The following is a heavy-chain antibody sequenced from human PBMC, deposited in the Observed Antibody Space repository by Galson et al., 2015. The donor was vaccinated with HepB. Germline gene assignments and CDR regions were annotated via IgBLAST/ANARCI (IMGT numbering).Heavy chain of an antibody. CDR2: IRSKAYGGTT. J-gene: IGHJ6*02. CDR3: TRDRNRPYSSGWKRGIYYYYYGMDV. D-gene: IGHD6-19*01. CDR1: GFTFGDYA. Sequence: SLRLSCAASGFTFGDYAMSWVRQAPGKGLEGVGFIRSKAYGGTTEYAASVKGRFTISRDDSKSIAYLQMNSLKTEDTAVYYCTRDRNRPYSSGWKRGIYYYYYGMDVWGQGTTVTVSS. V-gene: IGHV3-49*04.